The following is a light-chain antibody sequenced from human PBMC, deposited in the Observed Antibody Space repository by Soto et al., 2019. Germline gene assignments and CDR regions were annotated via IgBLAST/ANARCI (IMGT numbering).Light chain of an antibody. CDR1: RSDVGRYNY. CDR3: SSYTSSSTYV. V-gene: IGLV2-14*01. J-gene: IGLJ1*01. CDR2: EVT. Sequence: QSALTQPASVSGSPGQSIVISCTGTRSDVGRYNYVSWYQQHPGKAPKLLIYEVTYRPSGVSARVSGSKSGNTASLTISGLQAEDDDDYYCSSYTSSSTYVFGTGTKLTVL.